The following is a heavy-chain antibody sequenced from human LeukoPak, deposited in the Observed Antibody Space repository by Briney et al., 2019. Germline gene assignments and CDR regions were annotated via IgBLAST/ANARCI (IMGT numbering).Heavy chain of an antibody. V-gene: IGHV4-39*01. CDR1: RGSISSSTYD. CDR2: MYYTGNT. CDR3: GVGDSSCYKAPYFDY. J-gene: IGHJ4*02. Sequence: PSETLSLTCTVYRGSISSSTYDWGWIRQPRGKGREWIGSMYYTGNTYYNPSLKSRLTMSVDTSKNQLSLKLSSVTAADTAVYYCGVGDSSCYKAPYFDYWGQGTLVTVSS. D-gene: IGHD3-22*01.